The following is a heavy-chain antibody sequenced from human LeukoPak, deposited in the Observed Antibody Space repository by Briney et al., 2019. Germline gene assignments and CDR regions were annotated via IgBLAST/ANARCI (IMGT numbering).Heavy chain of an antibody. CDR1: GGSISSYY. V-gene: IGHV4-59*01. CDR3: ARSQLWFGELLPYFDY. CDR2: IYYSGST. D-gene: IGHD3-10*01. Sequence: KPSETLSLTCTVSGGSISSYYWSWIRQPPGKGLEWIGYIYYSGSTNYNPSLKSRATISVDTSKNQFSLKLSSVTAADTAVYYCARSQLWFGELLPYFDYWGQGTLVTVSS. J-gene: IGHJ4*02.